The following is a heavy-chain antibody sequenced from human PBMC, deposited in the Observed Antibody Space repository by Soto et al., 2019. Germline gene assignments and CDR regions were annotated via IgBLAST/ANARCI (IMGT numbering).Heavy chain of an antibody. V-gene: IGHV3-48*03. CDR1: GFSFSTYE. J-gene: IGHJ6*02. CDR2: ISSSGDTT. Sequence: LRLSCAASGFSFSTYEMNWVRQAPGKGLEWVSYISSSGDTTYHADSVKGRFTISRDNAKNSLYLQMSSLRAEDTAVYFCARDSPMDVWGQGTTVTVSS. CDR3: ARDSPMDV.